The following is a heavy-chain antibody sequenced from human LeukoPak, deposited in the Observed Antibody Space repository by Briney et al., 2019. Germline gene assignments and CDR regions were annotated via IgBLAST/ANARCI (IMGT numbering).Heavy chain of an antibody. CDR3: ARASAYCGGDCSDAFDI. CDR2: INPSGGST. CDR1: GYTFTSYY. J-gene: IGHJ3*02. Sequence: GASVKVSCKASGYTFTSYYMHWVRQPPGQGLEWMGIINPSGGSTSYAQKFQGRVTMTRDTSTSTVYMELSSLRSEDTAVYYCARASAYCGGDCSDAFDIWGQGTMVTVSS. D-gene: IGHD2-21*02. V-gene: IGHV1-46*01.